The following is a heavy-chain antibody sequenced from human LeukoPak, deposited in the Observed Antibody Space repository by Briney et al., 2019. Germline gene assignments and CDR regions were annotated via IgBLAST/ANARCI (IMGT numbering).Heavy chain of an antibody. CDR2: INPNSGGT. V-gene: IGHV1-2*02. D-gene: IGHD3-10*01. CDR1: GYTFTGYY. CDR3: ARGRSPYAMVRGVIITPLDY. J-gene: IGHJ4*02. Sequence: ASVKVSCKASGYTFTGYYMHWVRQAPGQGLEWMGWINPNSGGTNYAQKFQGRVTMTRDTSISTAFMELSRLRSDDTAVYYCARGRSPYAMVRGVIITPLDYWGQGTLVTVSS.